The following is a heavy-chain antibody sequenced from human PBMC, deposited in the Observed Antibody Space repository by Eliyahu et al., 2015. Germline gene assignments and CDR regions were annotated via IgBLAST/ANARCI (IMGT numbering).Heavy chain of an antibody. D-gene: IGHD6-19*01. CDR3: ARHERIAVAGTGGAFDI. Sequence: QLQLQESGPGLVKPSETLSLTCTXSGGSIXXSSYYWGWIRQPPGKGLGWIGSIYYSGXXYYNPSLKSRVTISVDTSKNQFSLKLSSVTAADTAVYYCARHERIAVAGTGGAFDIWGQGTMVTVSS. V-gene: IGHV4-39*01. J-gene: IGHJ3*02. CDR1: GGSIXXSSYY. CDR2: IYYSGXX.